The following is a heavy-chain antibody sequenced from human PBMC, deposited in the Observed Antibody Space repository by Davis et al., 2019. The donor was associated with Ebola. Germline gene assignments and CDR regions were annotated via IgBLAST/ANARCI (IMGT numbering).Heavy chain of an antibody. Sequence: GESLKISCKGSGYSFTSYWISWVRQMPGKGLEWMGRIDPSDSYTNYSPSFQGHVTISADKSISTAYLQWSSLKASDTAMYYCARQRGWLVYSRRPRYFDYWGQGTLVTVSS. J-gene: IGHJ4*02. CDR2: IDPSDSYT. D-gene: IGHD6-19*01. V-gene: IGHV5-10-1*01. CDR1: GYSFTSYW. CDR3: ARQRGWLVYSRRPRYFDY.